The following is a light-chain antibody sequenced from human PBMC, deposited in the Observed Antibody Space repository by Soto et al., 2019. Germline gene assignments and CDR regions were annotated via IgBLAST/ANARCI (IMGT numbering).Light chain of an antibody. Sequence: QSVLTQPASVSGSPGQSITISCTGTSSDVGGYNSVSWYQQHPGKAPKLMIYDVSNRPSGVSHRFSGSKSGNTASLTISGLQAEDEADYYCRSCTRHNSVVFGGGTKLTVL. V-gene: IGLV2-14*01. J-gene: IGLJ2*01. CDR2: DVS. CDR1: SSDVGGYNS. CDR3: RSCTRHNSVV.